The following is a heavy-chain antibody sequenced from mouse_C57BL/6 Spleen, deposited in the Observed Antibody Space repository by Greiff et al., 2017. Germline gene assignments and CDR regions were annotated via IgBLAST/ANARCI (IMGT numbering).Heavy chain of an antibody. J-gene: IGHJ3*01. CDR1: GYTFTDYY. CDR3: AREGLLRFAY. D-gene: IGHD1-1*01. CDR2: IYPGSGNT. Sequence: VQLQQSGAELVRPGASVKLSCKASGYTFTDYYINWVKQRPGQGLEWIARIYPGSGNTYYNEKFKGKATLTAEKSSSTAYMQLSSLTSEDSAVYFCAREGLLRFAYWGQGTLVTVSA. V-gene: IGHV1-76*01.